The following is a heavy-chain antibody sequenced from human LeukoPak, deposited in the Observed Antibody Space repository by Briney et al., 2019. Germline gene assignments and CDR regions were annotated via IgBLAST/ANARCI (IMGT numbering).Heavy chain of an antibody. CDR2: ISAYNGNT. J-gene: IGHJ5*02. Sequence: ASVKVSCKASGYTFTSYGIIWVRQAPGQGLEWMGWISAYNGNTNYAQKLQGRVTMTTDTSTSTAYMELRSLRSDDTAVYYCARAARGYDYVWGSYLVTWGQGTLVTVSS. D-gene: IGHD3-16*02. CDR1: GYTFTSYG. V-gene: IGHV1-18*01. CDR3: ARAARGYDYVWGSYLVT.